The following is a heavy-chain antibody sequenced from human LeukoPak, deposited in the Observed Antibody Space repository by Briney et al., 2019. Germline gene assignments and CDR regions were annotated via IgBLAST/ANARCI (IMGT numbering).Heavy chain of an antibody. Sequence: GGSLRLSCAASGFTFSSYSMNWVRQAPGKGLEWVSSISSSSSYIYYADSVKGRFTISRDNAKNSPYLQMNSLRAEDTAVYYCARGGGYYDILTGYYTDFDYWGQGTLVTVSS. CDR3: ARGGGYYDILTGYYTDFDY. V-gene: IGHV3-21*01. D-gene: IGHD3-9*01. CDR1: GFTFSSYS. J-gene: IGHJ4*02. CDR2: ISSSSSYI.